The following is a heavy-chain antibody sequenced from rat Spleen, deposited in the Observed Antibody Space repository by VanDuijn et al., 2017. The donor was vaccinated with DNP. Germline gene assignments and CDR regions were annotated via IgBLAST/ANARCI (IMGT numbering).Heavy chain of an antibody. CDR1: GYSITSNY. CDR3: ARSDYYGSFRPFTY. Sequence: EVQLQESGPGLVKPSQSLSLTCSVTGYSITSNYWGWIRKFPGNKMEWMAYISYSGTTGYNPSLKSRISITRDTSKNQFFLQLNSVTTEDTATYYCARSDYYGSFRPFTYWGQGVMVTVSS. CDR2: ISYSGTT. J-gene: IGHJ2*01. D-gene: IGHD1-2*01. V-gene: IGHV3-1*01.